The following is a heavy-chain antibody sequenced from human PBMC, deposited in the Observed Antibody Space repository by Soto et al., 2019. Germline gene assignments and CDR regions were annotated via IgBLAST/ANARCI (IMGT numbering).Heavy chain of an antibody. CDR1: GGSIITGNFY. J-gene: IGHJ4*02. CDR2: IYFGGDT. CDR3: ARHNYGSGSTYFDY. V-gene: IGHV4-39*01. Sequence: SETLSLTCTVSGGSIITGNFYWAWIRQSPGKGLEWMGSIYFGGDTYFNPSLKSRVTISVDTSKNQFSLKLNSMTAADTAVYYCARHNYGSGSTYFDYWGQGTLVTVSS. D-gene: IGHD3-10*01.